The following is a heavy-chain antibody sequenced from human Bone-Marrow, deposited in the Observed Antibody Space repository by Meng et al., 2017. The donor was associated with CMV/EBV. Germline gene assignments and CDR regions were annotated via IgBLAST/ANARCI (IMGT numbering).Heavy chain of an antibody. D-gene: IGHD6-6*01. Sequence: SETLSLTCAVYGGSFSGYSWSWIRQPPGKGREWTWEINHSGSTNYNPSLKRRVTISVDTSKNQFSLKLSSVNAADTAVYYWARHKSGSRSFRWDDAFDIWGQGTMVTVSS. CDR3: ARHKSGSRSFRWDDAFDI. V-gene: IGHV4-34*01. CDR1: GGSFSGYS. J-gene: IGHJ3*02. CDR2: INHSGST.